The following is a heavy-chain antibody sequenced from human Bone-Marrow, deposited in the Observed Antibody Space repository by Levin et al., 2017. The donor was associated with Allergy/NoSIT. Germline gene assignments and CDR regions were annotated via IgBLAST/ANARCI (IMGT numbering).Heavy chain of an antibody. V-gene: IGHV3-30*04. D-gene: IGHD3-10*01. J-gene: IGHJ3*02. CDR2: ISYDGSNK. CDR3: ARRGEYYYGSGTRGAFDI. Sequence: GGSLRLSCAASGFTFSSYAMHWVRQAPGKGLEWVAVISYDGSNKYYADSVKGRFTISRDNSKNTLYLQMNSLRAEDTAVYYCARRGEYYYGSGTRGAFDIWGQGTMVTVSS. CDR1: GFTFSSYA.